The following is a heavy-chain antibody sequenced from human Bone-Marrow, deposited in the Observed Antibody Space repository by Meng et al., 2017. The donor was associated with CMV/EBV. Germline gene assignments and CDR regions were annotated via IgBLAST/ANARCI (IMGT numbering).Heavy chain of an antibody. V-gene: IGHV3-43D*04. Sequence: GGSLRLSCAASGFTFSSYVMHWVRQAPGKGLEWVSLISWDGGSTYYADSVKGRFTISRDNAKNSLYLQMNSLRAEDTALYYCAKDIGIAARPWGFDYWGQGTLVTVSS. D-gene: IGHD6-6*01. CDR3: AKDIGIAARPWGFDY. CDR1: GFTFSSYV. CDR2: ISWDGGST. J-gene: IGHJ4*02.